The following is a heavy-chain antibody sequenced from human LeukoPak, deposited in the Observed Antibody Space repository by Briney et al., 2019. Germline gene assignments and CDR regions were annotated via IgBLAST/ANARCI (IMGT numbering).Heavy chain of an antibody. CDR2: IIPIFGTA. D-gene: IGHD3-22*01. J-gene: IGHJ1*01. CDR1: GGTFSSYA. V-gene: IGHV1-69*05. CDR3: ARALYYYDSSGYYPGNFQH. Sequence: SVKVSCKASGGTFSSYAISWVRQAPGQGLEWMGRIIPIFGTANYAQKFQGRVTITTDESTSTAYMELSSLRFEDTAVYYCARALYYYDSSGYYPGNFQHWGQGTLVTVSS.